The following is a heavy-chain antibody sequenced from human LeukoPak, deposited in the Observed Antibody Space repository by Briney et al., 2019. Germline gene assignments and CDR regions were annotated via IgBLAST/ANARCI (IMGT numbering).Heavy chain of an antibody. Sequence: SETLSLTCSVSGYSISIGYYWGWVRQPPGKGLEWIGGIYHSGSTYYNPSLKSRVTMSLDTSKNQFSLKLSSVTAADTAVYYCARDGDIAARRTHYYYYYMDVWGKGTTVTISS. J-gene: IGHJ6*03. CDR2: IYHSGST. CDR3: ARDGDIAARRTHYYYYYMDV. CDR1: GYSISIGYY. D-gene: IGHD2-15*01. V-gene: IGHV4-38-2*02.